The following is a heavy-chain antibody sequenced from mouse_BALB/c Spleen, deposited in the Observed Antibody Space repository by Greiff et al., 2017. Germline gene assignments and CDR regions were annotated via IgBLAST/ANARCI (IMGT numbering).Heavy chain of an antibody. CDR1: GDSITSGY. V-gene: IGHV3-8*02. Sequence: EVKLQESGPSLVKPSQTLSLTCSVTGDSITSGYWNWIRKFPGNKLEYMGYISYSGSTYYNPSLKSRISITRDTSKNQYYLQLNSVTTEDTATYYCARYDYDTLSFAYWGQGTLVTVSA. CDR2: ISYSGST. CDR3: ARYDYDTLSFAY. D-gene: IGHD2-4*01. J-gene: IGHJ3*01.